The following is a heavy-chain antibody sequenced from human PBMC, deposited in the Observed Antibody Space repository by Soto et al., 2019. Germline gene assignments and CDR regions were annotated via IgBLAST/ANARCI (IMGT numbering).Heavy chain of an antibody. CDR1: GGSISSSNW. D-gene: IGHD5-12*01. CDR2: IYHSGST. V-gene: IGHV4-4*02. J-gene: IGHJ3*02. CDR3: ASQKSGYDPEHDAFDI. Sequence: PSETLSLTCAVSGGSISSSNWWSWVRQPPGKGLEWIGEIYHSGSTNYNPSLKSRVTISVDKSKNQFSLKLSSVTAADTAVYYCASQKSGYDPEHDAFDIWGQGTMVTV.